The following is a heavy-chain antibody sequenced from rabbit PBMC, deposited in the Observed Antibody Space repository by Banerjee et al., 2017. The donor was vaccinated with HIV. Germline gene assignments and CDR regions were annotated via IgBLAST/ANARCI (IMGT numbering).Heavy chain of an antibody. J-gene: IGHJ4*01. D-gene: IGHD6-1*01. CDR2: IYGGSSGNT. V-gene: IGHV1S40*01. CDR1: RFTLSSYW. Sequence: QSLEESGGDLVKPGASLTLTCTASRFTLSSYWMCWVRQAPGKGLEWIACIYGGSSGNTWYASWAKGRFTISKTSSTTVTLQMTSLTAADTATYFCARSYNGGSGYAYYFALWGQGTLVTVS. CDR3: ARSYNGGSGYAYYFAL.